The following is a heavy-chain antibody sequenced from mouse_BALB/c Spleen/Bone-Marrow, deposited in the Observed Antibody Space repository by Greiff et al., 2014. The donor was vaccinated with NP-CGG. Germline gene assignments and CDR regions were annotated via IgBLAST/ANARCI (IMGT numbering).Heavy chain of an antibody. CDR2: IDPANGNT. D-gene: IGHD3-2*01. J-gene: IGHJ3*01. CDR1: GFSIKDTY. V-gene: IGHV14-3*02. CDR3: ATTDSSGVFAY. Sequence: VQLQQSGAELVKPGASVKLSCTASGFSIKDTYMHWVKQRPEQGLGWIGRIDPANGNTKYDPKFQGKATITADTSSNTAYLQLSSLTSEDTAVYYCATTDSSGVFAYWGQGTLVTVSA.